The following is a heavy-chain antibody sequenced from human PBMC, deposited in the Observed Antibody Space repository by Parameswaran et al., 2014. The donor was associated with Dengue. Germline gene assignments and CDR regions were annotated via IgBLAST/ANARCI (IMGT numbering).Heavy chain of an antibody. D-gene: IGHD6-19*01. J-gene: IGHJ1*01. CDR2: IRSKAYGGTT. CDR1: GFTLGDYA. CDR3: GRSLYSSGWYEYFHY. V-gene: IGHV3-49*03. Sequence: GESLKISCTASGFTLGDYATSWFRQAPGKGLEWVGFIRSKAYGGTTEYAASVKGRFTISRDESKNIAYLQMNTLKTEDTAVYYCGRSLYSSGWYEYFHYWGQGTLVTVSS.